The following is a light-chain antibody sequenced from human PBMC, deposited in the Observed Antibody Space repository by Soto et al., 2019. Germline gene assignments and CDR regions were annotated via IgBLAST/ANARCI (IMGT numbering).Light chain of an antibody. CDR2: GAF. CDR3: QQYGSSPFT. J-gene: IGKJ3*01. CDR1: QSVSSSY. Sequence: IVLTQSPGTLSLSPGERATLSCRASQSVSSSYFAWYQQKPGQAPRLLIYGAFNRATGIPDRFSGSGSGTDFTLTISRLEPEDFAVYFCQQYGSSPFTFGPGTKVDIK. V-gene: IGKV3-20*01.